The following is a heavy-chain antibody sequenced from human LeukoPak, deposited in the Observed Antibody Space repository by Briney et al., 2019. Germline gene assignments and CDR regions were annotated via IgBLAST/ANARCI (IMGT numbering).Heavy chain of an antibody. D-gene: IGHD3-10*01. J-gene: IGHJ3*02. Sequence: PGGSLRLSCAASGFTFSSFAMSWVRQAPGKGLEWVSTISSSGGSTYYADSVKGRFTISRDNSENTLYLQMNSLRADDTAVYYCAQGSGSDAFHIWGQGTMVTVSS. CDR3: AQGSGSDAFHI. CDR1: GFTFSSFA. V-gene: IGHV3-23*01. CDR2: ISSSGGST.